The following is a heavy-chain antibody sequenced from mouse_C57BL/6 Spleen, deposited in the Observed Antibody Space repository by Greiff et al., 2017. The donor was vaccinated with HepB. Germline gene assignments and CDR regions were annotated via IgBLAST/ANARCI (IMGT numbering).Heavy chain of an antibody. D-gene: IGHD3-3*01. V-gene: IGHV1-81*01. Sequence: LVESGAELARPGASVKLSCKASGYTFTSYGISWVKQRTGQGLEWIGEIYPRSGNTYYNEKFKGKATLTADKSSSTAYMELRSLTSEDSAVYFCARLGQAYWGQGTLVTVSA. CDR2: IYPRSGNT. CDR1: GYTFTSYG. CDR3: ARLGQAY. J-gene: IGHJ3*01.